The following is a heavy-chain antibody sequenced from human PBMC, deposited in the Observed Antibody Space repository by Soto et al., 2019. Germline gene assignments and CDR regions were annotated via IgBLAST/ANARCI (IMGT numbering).Heavy chain of an antibody. CDR3: ARLNGDYGLDY. D-gene: IGHD4-17*01. V-gene: IGHV4-39*01. J-gene: IGHJ4*02. CDR1: GVSISSSSYY. Sequence: LSLTCTVSGVSISSSSYYWDWIRQPPGEGLEWIGSIFYTGTTYSNSSLKSRLTMSVDTSKNQFSLNLRSVTAADTAVYYCARLNGDYGLDYWGQGILVTVSS. CDR2: IFYTGTT.